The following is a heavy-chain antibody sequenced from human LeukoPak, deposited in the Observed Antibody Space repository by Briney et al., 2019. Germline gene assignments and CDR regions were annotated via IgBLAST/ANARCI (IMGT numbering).Heavy chain of an antibody. J-gene: IGHJ4*02. Sequence: ASVKVSCKASGYTFTSYGISWLRQPPGKGLEWMGGISAYNGNTNYAQKLQGRVTMTTDTSTSTAYMELRSLRSDDTAVYYCARVYYYDSSGYLPLVDYWGQGTLVTVSS. D-gene: IGHD3-22*01. CDR1: GYTFTSYG. V-gene: IGHV1-18*01. CDR2: ISAYNGNT. CDR3: ARVYYYDSSGYLPLVDY.